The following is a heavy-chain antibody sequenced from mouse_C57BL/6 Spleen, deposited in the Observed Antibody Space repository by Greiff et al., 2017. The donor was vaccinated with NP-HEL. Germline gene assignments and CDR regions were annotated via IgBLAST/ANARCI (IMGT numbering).Heavy chain of an antibody. CDR1: GFTFSSYA. Sequence: EVQLVESGGGLVKPGGSLKLSCAASGFTFSSYAMSWVRQTPEKRLEWVATISDGGSYTYYPDNVKGRFTISRDNAKNNLYLQMSHLKSEDTAMYYCARASYGKGWYFDVWGTGTTVTVSS. D-gene: IGHD2-1*01. CDR2: ISDGGSYT. J-gene: IGHJ1*03. CDR3: ARASYGKGWYFDV. V-gene: IGHV5-4*01.